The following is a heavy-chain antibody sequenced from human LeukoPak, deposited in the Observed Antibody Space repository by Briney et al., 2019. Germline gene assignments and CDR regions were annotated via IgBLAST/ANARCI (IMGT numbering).Heavy chain of an antibody. CDR2: IYSGGST. Sequence: PGGSLRLSCAASGFTVSSNYMSWARQAPGKGLEWVSVIYSGGSTYYADSVKGRFTISRDNSKNTLYLQMNSLRAEDTAVYYCARDLAAQQWLVGFDYWGQGTLVTVSS. D-gene: IGHD6-19*01. V-gene: IGHV3-66*01. J-gene: IGHJ4*02. CDR3: ARDLAAQQWLVGFDY. CDR1: GFTVSSNY.